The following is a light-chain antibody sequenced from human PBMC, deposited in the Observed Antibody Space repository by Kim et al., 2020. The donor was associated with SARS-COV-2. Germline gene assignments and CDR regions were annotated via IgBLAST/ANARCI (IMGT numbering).Light chain of an antibody. J-gene: IGLJ2*01. CDR1: ALPKQY. V-gene: IGLV3-25*03. CDR3: QSSDSSGNYEV. CDR2: KDS. Sequence: SPRQTARITCSGDALPKQYAYWYQQKPGQAPVVVIYKDSERPSGIPERFSGSSSGTTVTLTISGVQAEDEADYYCQSSDSSGNYEVFGGGTQLTVL.